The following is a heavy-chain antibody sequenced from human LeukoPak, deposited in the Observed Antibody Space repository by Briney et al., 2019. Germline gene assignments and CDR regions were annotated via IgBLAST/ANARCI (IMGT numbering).Heavy chain of an antibody. CDR1: GFTFDDYA. V-gene: IGHV3-9*01. Sequence: GGSLRLSCAASGFTFDDYAMHWVRQAPGKGLEWVSGISWNSGSIGYADSVKGRFTISRDNAKNSLYLQMNSLRAEDTALYYCAKALGDGLRGGFDYWGLGTLVTVSS. CDR3: AKALGDGLRGGFDY. D-gene: IGHD5-24*01. CDR2: ISWNSGSI. J-gene: IGHJ4*02.